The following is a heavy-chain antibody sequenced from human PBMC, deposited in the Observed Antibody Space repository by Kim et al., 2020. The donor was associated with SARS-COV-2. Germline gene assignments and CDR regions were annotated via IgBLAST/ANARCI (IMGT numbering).Heavy chain of an antibody. V-gene: IGHV5-51*01. Sequence: GESLKISCKGSGYSFTSYWIGWVRQMPGKGLEWMGIIYPGDSDTRYSPSFQGEVTISADKSISTAYLQWSSLKASDTAMYYCARCSAAGPLYYYYGMDVWGQGTTVTVSS. CDR3: ARCSAAGPLYYYYGMDV. D-gene: IGHD6-13*01. J-gene: IGHJ6*02. CDR1: GYSFTSYW. CDR2: IYPGDSDT.